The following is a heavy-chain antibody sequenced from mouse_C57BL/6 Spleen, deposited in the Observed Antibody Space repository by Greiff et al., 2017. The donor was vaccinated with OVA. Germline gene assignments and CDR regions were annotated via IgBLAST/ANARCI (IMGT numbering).Heavy chain of an antibody. J-gene: IGHJ4*01. V-gene: IGHV1-50*01. CDR1: GYTFTSYW. CDR3: AVYGSSSWYAMDY. Sequence: QVQLQQPGAELVKPGASVKLSCKASGYTFTSYWMQWVKQRPGQGLEWIGEIDPSDSYTNYNQKFKGKATLTVDTSSSTAYMQLSSLTSEDSAVYYCAVYGSSSWYAMDYWGQGTSVTVSS. CDR2: IDPSDSYT. D-gene: IGHD1-1*01.